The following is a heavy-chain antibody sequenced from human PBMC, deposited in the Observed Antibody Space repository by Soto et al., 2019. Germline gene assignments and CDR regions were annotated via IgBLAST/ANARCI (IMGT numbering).Heavy chain of an antibody. Sequence: QVQLVESGGGVVQPGRSLRLSCAASGFTFSSYGMHWVRQAPGKGLVWVAVIWYDGSNKYYADSVKGRFTSSSDNSKNSLYLQMNSRRAEDTAVYYGAIDQTEYCSAGSCYSFDPWRQGTLVTVSS. CDR3: AIDQTEYCSAGSCYSFDP. D-gene: IGHD2-15*01. CDR2: IWYDGSNK. J-gene: IGHJ5*02. V-gene: IGHV3-33*01. CDR1: GFTFSSYG.